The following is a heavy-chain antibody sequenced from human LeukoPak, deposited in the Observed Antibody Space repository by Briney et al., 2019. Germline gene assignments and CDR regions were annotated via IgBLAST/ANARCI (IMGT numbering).Heavy chain of an antibody. V-gene: IGHV3-30*02. CDR2: IRHDGNDK. CDR3: ARGPPPLDYYDSGGYRKAWFDP. J-gene: IGHJ5*02. CDR1: GFTFTSYG. Sequence: GGSLRLSCVASGFTFTSYGMHWVRQAPGKGLEWVALIRHDGNDKYYAETVKGRFTISRENAKNSLYLQMNSLRAGDTAVYYCARGPPPLDYYDSGGYRKAWFDPWGQGTLVTVSS. D-gene: IGHD3-22*01.